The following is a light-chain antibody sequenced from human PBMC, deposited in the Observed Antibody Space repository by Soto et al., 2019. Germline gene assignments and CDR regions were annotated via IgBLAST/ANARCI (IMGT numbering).Light chain of an antibody. Sequence: DIQMTQSPSSLSASVGDRVTITCRASQSILRYLNWYQQKPGKAPKLLIYGTSTLHSGVPSRFSGSGSGTVFTLTITTLQPEDFATYYCQQTYTTPCSFGQGTKLETK. CDR3: QQTYTTPCS. CDR2: GTS. V-gene: IGKV1-39*01. CDR1: QSILRY. J-gene: IGKJ2*04.